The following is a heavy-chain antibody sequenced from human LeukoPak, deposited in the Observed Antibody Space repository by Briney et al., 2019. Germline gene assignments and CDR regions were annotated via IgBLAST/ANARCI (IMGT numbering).Heavy chain of an antibody. CDR1: GDSIRNYY. V-gene: IGHV4-59*01. CDR2: IHHSGYT. CDR3: ARVGDCSGGTCYYHYYMDV. Sequence: SETLSLTCTVSGDSIRNYYWTWIRQPPGKGLEWIGYIHHSGYTNYNPSLKSRVTISVDTSKNQFSLSLISVTAADTAVYYCARVGDCSGGTCYYHYYMDVWGKGTTVTVSS. J-gene: IGHJ6*03. D-gene: IGHD2-15*01.